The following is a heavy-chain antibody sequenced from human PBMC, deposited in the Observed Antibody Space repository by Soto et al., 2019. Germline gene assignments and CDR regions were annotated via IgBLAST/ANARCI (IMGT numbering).Heavy chain of an antibody. V-gene: IGHV3-48*01. Sequence: GGSLRLSCAASGFTFSSYSMNWVRQAPGKGLEWVSYISSSSSTIYYADSVKGRFTISRDNAKNSLYLQMNSLRAEDTAVYYCTKYNAGLDHSDYWGKGTLVTVSS. CDR3: TKYNAGLDHSDY. J-gene: IGHJ4*02. D-gene: IGHD6-13*01. CDR1: GFTFSSYS. CDR2: ISSSSSTI.